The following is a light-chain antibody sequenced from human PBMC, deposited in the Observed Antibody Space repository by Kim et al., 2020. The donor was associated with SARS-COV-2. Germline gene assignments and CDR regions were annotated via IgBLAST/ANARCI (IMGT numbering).Light chain of an antibody. CDR1: KLGDKY. CDR3: QTWDSSLNWV. V-gene: IGLV3-1*01. CDR2: QNY. Sequence: VSPGQTASITCSGDKLGDKYACWYQQKPGQSPVLVIYQNYKRPSGIPERFSGSNSGNTATLTISGTRAMDEADYYCQTWDSSLNWVFGGGTQLTVL. J-gene: IGLJ3*02.